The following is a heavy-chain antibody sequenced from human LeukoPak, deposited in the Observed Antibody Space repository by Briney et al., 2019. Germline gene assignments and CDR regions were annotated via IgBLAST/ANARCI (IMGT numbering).Heavy chain of an antibody. CDR3: AKPVAGDRYFDY. D-gene: IGHD3-16*01. J-gene: IGHJ4*02. Sequence: GGSLRLSCVASGFTFSSYSMDWVRQAPGKGLEWVSSISSYSSYIYYADSVRGRFTISRDNAKNSLYLQMNSLRAADTAVYYCAKPVAGDRYFDYWGPGTLVTVSS. V-gene: IGHV3-21*01. CDR2: ISSYSSYI. CDR1: GFTFSSYS.